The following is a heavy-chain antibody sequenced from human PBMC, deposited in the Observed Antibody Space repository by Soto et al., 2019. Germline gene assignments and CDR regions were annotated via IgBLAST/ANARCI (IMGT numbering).Heavy chain of an antibody. D-gene: IGHD2-2*01. CDR1: GFTFSSYW. V-gene: IGHV3-74*01. J-gene: IGHJ3*02. CDR3: AMGGYQLLFAFDI. Sequence: EVQLVESGGGLVQPGGSLRLSCAASGFTFSSYWMHWVRQAPGEGLVWVSRINSDGSSTSYADSVKGRFTISRDNAKNTLYLQMNSLRAEDTAVYYCAMGGYQLLFAFDIWGQWTMVTVSS. CDR2: INSDGSST.